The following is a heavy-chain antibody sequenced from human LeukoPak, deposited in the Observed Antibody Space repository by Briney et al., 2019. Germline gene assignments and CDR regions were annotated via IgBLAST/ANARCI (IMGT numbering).Heavy chain of an antibody. CDR3: ARDRGDFGVVLDY. Sequence: PGGSLRLSCAASGFTFSSYAMHWVRQAPGKGLEWVAVISYDGSNKYYADSVKGRFTISRDNSKNTLYLQMNSLRAEDTAVYYCARDRGDFGVVLDYWGQGTLVTVSS. CDR2: ISYDGSNK. D-gene: IGHD3-3*01. J-gene: IGHJ4*02. V-gene: IGHV3-30*04. CDR1: GFTFSSYA.